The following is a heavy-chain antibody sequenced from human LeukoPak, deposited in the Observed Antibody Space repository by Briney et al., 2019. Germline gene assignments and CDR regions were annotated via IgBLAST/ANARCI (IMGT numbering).Heavy chain of an antibody. J-gene: IGHJ4*02. Sequence: GGSLRLSCAASGFTFSSAMTWVRQAPGKGLEWVSVIYSGGSTYYADSVKGRFTISRDNSKNTLYLQMNSLRAEDTAVYYCARDRFYWGQGTLVTVSS. CDR1: GFTFSSA. CDR2: IYSGGST. V-gene: IGHV3-66*01. CDR3: ARDRFY.